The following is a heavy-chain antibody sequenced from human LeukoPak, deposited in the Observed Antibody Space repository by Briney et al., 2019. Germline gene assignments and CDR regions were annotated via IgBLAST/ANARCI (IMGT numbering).Heavy chain of an antibody. CDR1: GGSFSGYY. D-gene: IGHD1-7*01. CDR3: ARERGPPDWNYVLYYYYYMDV. J-gene: IGHJ6*03. Sequence: SETLSLTCAVYGGSFSGYYWSWIRQPPGKGLEWIGEINNSGSTNSNPSLKRRVTISVDTSKHQFSLKLSSVTAADTAVYYCARERGPPDWNYVLYYYYYMDVWGKGTTVTVSS. CDR2: INNSGST. V-gene: IGHV4-34*01.